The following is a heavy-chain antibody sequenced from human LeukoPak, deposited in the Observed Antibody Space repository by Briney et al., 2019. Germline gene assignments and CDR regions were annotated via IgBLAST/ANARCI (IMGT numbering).Heavy chain of an antibody. J-gene: IGHJ5*02. V-gene: IGHV1-69*05. D-gene: IGHD3-22*01. CDR3: AVGVITSFDP. CDR2: IIPVFGTA. CDR1: GGTFSSYA. Sequence: GASVKVSCKASGGTFSSYAISWVRQAPGQGLEWMGRIIPVFGTANYAQKFQGRVTITTDESTSTAYMELSSLRSEDTAVYYCAVGVITSFDPWGQGTLVTVSS.